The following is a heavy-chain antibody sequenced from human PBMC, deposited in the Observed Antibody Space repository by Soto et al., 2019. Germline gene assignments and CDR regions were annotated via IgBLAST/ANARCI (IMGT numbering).Heavy chain of an antibody. CDR1: GFTFSSYA. D-gene: IGHD3-16*02. Sequence: PGGSLRLSCAASGFTFSSYAMHWVRQAPGKGLEWVAVISYDGSNKYYADSVKGRFTISRDNSKNTLYLQMNSLRAEDTAVYYCARELRPLYYFDYWGQGTLVTVSS. CDR2: ISYDGSNK. J-gene: IGHJ4*02. V-gene: IGHV3-30-3*01. CDR3: ARELRPLYYFDY.